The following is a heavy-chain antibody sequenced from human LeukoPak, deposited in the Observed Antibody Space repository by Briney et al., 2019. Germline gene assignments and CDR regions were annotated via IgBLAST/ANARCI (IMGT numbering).Heavy chain of an antibody. D-gene: IGHD3-3*01. V-gene: IGHV3-9*01. Sequence: PGGSLRLSCAASGFTFDDYAMPWVRQAPGKGLEWVSGISWNSGSIGYADSVKGRFTISRDNSKNTLYLQMNSLRAEDTAVYYCASTVRDYDFWSGYFGQDYYYYGMDVWGQGTTVTVSS. J-gene: IGHJ6*02. CDR1: GFTFDDYA. CDR3: ASTVRDYDFWSGYFGQDYYYYGMDV. CDR2: ISWNSGSI.